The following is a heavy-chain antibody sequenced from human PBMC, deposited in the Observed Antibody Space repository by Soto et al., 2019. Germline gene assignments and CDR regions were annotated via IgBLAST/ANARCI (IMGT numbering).Heavy chain of an antibody. Sequence: PGESLKISCKGSGYSFTSYWIGWVRQMPGKGLEWMGIIYPGDSDTRYSPSFQGQVTISADKSISTAYLQWSSLKASDTAMYYCARQESDELVVVHFDYWGQGTLVTVSS. D-gene: IGHD3-22*01. J-gene: IGHJ4*02. CDR3: ARQESDELVVVHFDY. V-gene: IGHV5-51*01. CDR1: GYSFTSYW. CDR2: IYPGDSDT.